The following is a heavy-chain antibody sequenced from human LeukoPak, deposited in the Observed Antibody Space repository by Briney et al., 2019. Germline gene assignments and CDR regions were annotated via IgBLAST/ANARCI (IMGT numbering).Heavy chain of an antibody. Sequence: SETLSLTCTVSGGSISSYYWSWIRQPAGKGLEWIGRIYTSGSTNYNPSLKSRVTMSVDTSKDQFSLKLSSVTAADTAVYYCARGRRRLDAFDIWGQGTMVTVSS. D-gene: IGHD3-16*01. V-gene: IGHV4-4*07. J-gene: IGHJ3*02. CDR1: GGSISSYY. CDR3: ARGRRRLDAFDI. CDR2: IYTSGST.